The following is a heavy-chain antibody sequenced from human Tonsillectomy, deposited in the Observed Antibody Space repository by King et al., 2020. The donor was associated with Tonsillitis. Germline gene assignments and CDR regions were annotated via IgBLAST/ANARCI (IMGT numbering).Heavy chain of an antibody. CDR1: GGSISSSSYY. J-gene: IGHJ4*02. CDR3: ARPFVTYDYGGPRPTYFDY. CDR2: IYYSGST. V-gene: IGHV4-39*01. D-gene: IGHD4-17*01. Sequence: LQLQESGPGLVKPSETLSLTCTVSGGSISSSSYYWGWIRQPPGKGLEWIGSIYYSGSTYYNPSLKSRVTISVDTSKNQFSLKLSSVTVADTAVYYCARPFVTYDYGGPRPTYFDYWGQGTLVTVSS.